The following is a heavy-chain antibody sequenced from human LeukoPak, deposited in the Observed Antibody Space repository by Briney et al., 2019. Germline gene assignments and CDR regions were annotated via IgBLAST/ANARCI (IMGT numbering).Heavy chain of an antibody. CDR1: GGTFSSYA. CDR2: IIPIFGTA. V-gene: IGHV1-69*13. D-gene: IGHD6-19*01. CDR3: ARINQWRGGHDY. J-gene: IGHJ4*02. Sequence: GASVKVSCKASGGTFSSYAISWVRQAPGQGLEWMGGIIPIFGTANYAQKFQGRVTITADESTSTAYMELSSLRSEDTAVYYCARINQWRGGHDYWGQGTLVTVSS.